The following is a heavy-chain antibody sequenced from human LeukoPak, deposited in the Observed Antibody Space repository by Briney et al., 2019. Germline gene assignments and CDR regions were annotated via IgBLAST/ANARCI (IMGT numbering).Heavy chain of an antibody. D-gene: IGHD1-26*01. CDR1: GYSFTSYW. V-gene: IGHV5-51*01. CDR3: ARLWDSGSYYRAFDI. J-gene: IGHJ3*02. Sequence: GESLKISCKGSGYSFTSYWIGWVRQMPGKGLEWMGIIYPGDSDTRYSPSFQGQVTISADKSISTAYLQWSSLKASDTAMYYCARLWDSGSYYRAFDIWGQGTMVTVSS. CDR2: IYPGDSDT.